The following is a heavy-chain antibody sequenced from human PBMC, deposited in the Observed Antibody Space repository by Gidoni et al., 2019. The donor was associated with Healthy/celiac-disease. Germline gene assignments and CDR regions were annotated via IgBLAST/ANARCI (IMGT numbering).Heavy chain of an antibody. D-gene: IGHD3-9*01. CDR2: IYSSGST. J-gene: IGHJ5*02. V-gene: IGHV4-39*02. CDR3: AREEPPTYYDILTGSPWFDP. CDR1: GGSISSSSYY. Sequence: QLQLQESGPGLVKPSETLSLTCTVSGGSISSSSYYWGWIRQPPGKGLEWLGSIYSSGSTYYNPSLKSRVTISVDTSKNQFSLKLSSVTAADTAVYYCAREEPPTYYDILTGSPWFDPWGQGTLVTVSS.